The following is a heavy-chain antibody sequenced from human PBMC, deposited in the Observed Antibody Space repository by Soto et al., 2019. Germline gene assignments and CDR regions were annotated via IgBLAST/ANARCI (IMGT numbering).Heavy chain of an antibody. CDR2: IIPILGIA. Sequence: GASLKVSCKASGGTFSSYTISWVRQAPGQGLEWMGRIIPILGIANYAQKFQGRVTITADKSTSTAYMELSSLRSEDTAVYYCARVHGIAAAGTRTNWFDPWGQGTLVTVSS. CDR1: GGTFSSYT. D-gene: IGHD6-13*01. CDR3: ARVHGIAAAGTRTNWFDP. V-gene: IGHV1-69*02. J-gene: IGHJ5*02.